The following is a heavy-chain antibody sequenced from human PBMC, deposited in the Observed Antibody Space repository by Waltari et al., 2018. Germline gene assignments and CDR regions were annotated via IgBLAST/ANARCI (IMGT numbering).Heavy chain of an antibody. CDR3: ARDGIAAAGLSD. D-gene: IGHD6-13*01. V-gene: IGHV4-31*03. CDR2: IYYSGST. CDR1: GGSISSGGYY. Sequence: QVQLQESGPGLVKPSQTLSLTCTVSGGSISSGGYYWSWIRQHPGKGLEWIGYIYYSGSTYYADSVKGRFTISRDNSKNTLYLQMNSLRAEDTAVYYCARDGIAAAGLSDWGQGTLVTVSS. J-gene: IGHJ4*02.